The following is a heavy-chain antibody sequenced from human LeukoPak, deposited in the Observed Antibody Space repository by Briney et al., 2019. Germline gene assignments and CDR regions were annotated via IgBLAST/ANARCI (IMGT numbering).Heavy chain of an antibody. J-gene: IGHJ4*02. V-gene: IGHV3-20*04. CDR3: ARDPPEVSALNYFDY. CDR1: GFTFDDYG. Sequence: GGSLRLSCAASGFTFDDYGMSWVRRAPGKGLEWVSGINWNGGSTGYADSVKGRLTISRDNAKNSLYLQMNSLRAEDTALYYCARDPPEVSALNYFDYWGQGTLVTVSS. CDR2: INWNGGST. D-gene: IGHD6-13*01.